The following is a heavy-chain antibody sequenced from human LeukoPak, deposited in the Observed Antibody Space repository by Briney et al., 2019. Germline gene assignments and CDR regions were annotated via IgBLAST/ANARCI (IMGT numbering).Heavy chain of an antibody. Sequence: SETLSLTCTVSGGSISSYYWSWIRQPAGKGLEWIGRIYTSGSTNYNPSLKSRVTMSGDTSKNQFSLKLSSVTAADTAVYYCAREARRDGYNYLRTWGQGTLVTVSS. D-gene: IGHD5-24*01. CDR3: AREARRDGYNYLRT. CDR1: GGSISSYY. J-gene: IGHJ5*02. V-gene: IGHV4-4*07. CDR2: IYTSGST.